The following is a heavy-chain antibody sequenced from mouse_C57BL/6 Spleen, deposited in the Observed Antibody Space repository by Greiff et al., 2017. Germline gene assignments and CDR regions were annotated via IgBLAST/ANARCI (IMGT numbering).Heavy chain of an antibody. CDR1: GFNIKDYY. D-gene: IGHD1-1*01. Sequence: VHVKQSGAELVKPGASVKLSCTASGFNIKDYYMHCVKQRTEQGLEWIGRIDPEDGETKYAPKFQGKATITADTSSNTAYLQLSSLTSEDTAVYYWAPIYDYGSRSMDYGGQGTSVTVSS. CDR2: IDPEDGET. J-gene: IGHJ4*01. CDR3: APIYDYGSRSMDY. V-gene: IGHV14-2*01.